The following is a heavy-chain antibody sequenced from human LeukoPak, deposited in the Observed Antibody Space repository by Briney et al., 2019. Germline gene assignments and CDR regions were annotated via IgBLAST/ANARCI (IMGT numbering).Heavy chain of an antibody. CDR3: ASGSKDDYYYGMDV. D-gene: IGHD5-24*01. Sequence: GGSLRLSGAASGFTVSSNYMTWVRQAPGKGLEWVSGIYSGGSTDYADSVKGRFTISREKSKNTVYVQMSSLRTEDTAVYYCASGSKDDYYYGMDVWGQGTTVTVSS. CDR2: IYSGGST. CDR1: GFTVSSNY. J-gene: IGHJ6*02. V-gene: IGHV3-53*01.